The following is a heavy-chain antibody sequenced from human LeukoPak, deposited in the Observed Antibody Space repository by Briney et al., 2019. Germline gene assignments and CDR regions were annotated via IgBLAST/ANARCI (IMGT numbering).Heavy chain of an antibody. Sequence: GGSLRLSCAASGFTFSSYAMHWVRQAPGKGLEWVAIISFDGSNKDYADSIKGRFTVSRDNSKNTLYLQMNSLRTEGTAVYFCAKERISPAGTYDYWGQGTLVAVSS. CDR1: GFTFSSYA. CDR2: ISFDGSNK. V-gene: IGHV3-30*04. J-gene: IGHJ4*02. CDR3: AKERISPAGTYDY. D-gene: IGHD6-13*01.